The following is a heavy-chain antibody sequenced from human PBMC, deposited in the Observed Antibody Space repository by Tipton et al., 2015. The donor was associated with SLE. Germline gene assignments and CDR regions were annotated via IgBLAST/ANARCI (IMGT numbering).Heavy chain of an antibody. V-gene: IGHV4-59*02. CDR1: GGAVIHNY. CDR2: IHSSGTT. Sequence: LRLSCSVSGGAVIHNYWSWIRQPPGKGLEWIGYIHSSGTTKYNSSLRSRVTISVDTSKNQFSLRPTSVTAADAAVYYCARAYCSSSSCQRAECFQHWGQGTLVTVSS. CDR3: ARAYCSSSSCQRAECFQH. J-gene: IGHJ1*01. D-gene: IGHD2-2*01.